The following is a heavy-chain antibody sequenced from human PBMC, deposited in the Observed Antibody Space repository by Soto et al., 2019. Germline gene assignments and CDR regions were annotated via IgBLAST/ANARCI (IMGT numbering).Heavy chain of an antibody. J-gene: IGHJ6*02. V-gene: IGHV4-34*01. CDR1: GGSLSDYY. CDR2: NHPRGST. CDR3: ARGRDEYKLGNV. D-gene: IGHD1-1*01. Sequence: QVQLQQWGAGLLKPSETLSLTCSVSGGSLSDYYWPWIRQSPGKGLEWIGENHPRGSTYYNPPLRSRVTISVEPSKNQFSLKLTSLPAADKAIYYCARGRDEYKLGNVWGHGTTVTVSS.